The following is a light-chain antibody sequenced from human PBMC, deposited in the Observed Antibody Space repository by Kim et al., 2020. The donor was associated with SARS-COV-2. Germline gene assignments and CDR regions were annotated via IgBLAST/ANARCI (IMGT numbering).Light chain of an antibody. CDR3: NSRDSNDNVV. CDR1: SLRIYY. CDR2: GKN. J-gene: IGLJ2*01. Sequence: VAFGQTVRITCQGASLRIYYATWYQQKPGQAPILVIYGKNNRPSGIPDRFSASSSGHTASLTITGTQAGDEADYYCNSRDSNDNVVFGGGPQLTVL. V-gene: IGLV3-19*01.